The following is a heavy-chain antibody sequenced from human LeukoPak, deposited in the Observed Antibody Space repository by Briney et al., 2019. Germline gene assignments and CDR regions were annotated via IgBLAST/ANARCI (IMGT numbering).Heavy chain of an antibody. Sequence: ASVKVSCKASGYTFTSYDINWVRQATGQGLEWMGWMNPHSGNTGYAQKFQGRVTITRNTSISTAYMELSSLRSEDTAVYYCARALPLITIFGVVIKINNWFDPWGQGTLVTVSS. CDR3: ARALPLITIFGVVIKINNWFDP. D-gene: IGHD3-3*01. V-gene: IGHV1-8*01. J-gene: IGHJ5*02. CDR1: GYTFTSYD. CDR2: MNPHSGNT.